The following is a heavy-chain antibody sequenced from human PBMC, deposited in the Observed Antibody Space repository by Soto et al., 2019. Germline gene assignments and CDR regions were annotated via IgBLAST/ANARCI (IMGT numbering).Heavy chain of an antibody. CDR2: IIPIFGTA. CDR1: GGTFSSYA. D-gene: IGHD1-7*01. CDR3: ARLSITGTYGSYYYGMDV. V-gene: IGHV1-69*13. J-gene: IGHJ6*02. Sequence: GASVKVSCKASGGTFSSYAISWVRQAPGQGLEWMGGIIPIFGTANYAQKFQGRVTITADESTSTAYMELSSLRSEDTAVYYCARLSITGTYGSYYYGMDVWGQGTTVTVSS.